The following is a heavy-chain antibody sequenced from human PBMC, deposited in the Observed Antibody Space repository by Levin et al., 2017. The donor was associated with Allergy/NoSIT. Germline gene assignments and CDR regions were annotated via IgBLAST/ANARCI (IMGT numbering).Heavy chain of an antibody. CDR2: IEQDGSEK. CDR1: GFTFSRFW. D-gene: IGHD3-10*01. CDR3: TREQYGSGQDY. V-gene: IGHV3-7*04. J-gene: IGHJ4*02. Sequence: GGSLRLSCAASGFTFSRFWMSWVRQAPGKGLEWVANIEQDGSEKYYVDSVKGRFTISRDNAKTSLYLQMNSLTAEDTAVYFCTREQYGSGQDYWGQGTLVTVSS.